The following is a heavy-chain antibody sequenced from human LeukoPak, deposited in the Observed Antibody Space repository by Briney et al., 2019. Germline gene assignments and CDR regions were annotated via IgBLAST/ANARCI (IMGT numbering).Heavy chain of an antibody. J-gene: IGHJ4*02. CDR1: VGSFSGYY. D-gene: IGHD4-17*01. V-gene: IGHV4-34*01. CDR2: INHSGST. CDR3: ARERGYGDYEVDY. Sequence: SETLSLTCAVYVGSFSGYYWSWIRQPPGKGLEWIGEINHSGSTNYNPSLKSRVTISVDTSKNQFSLKLSSVTAADTAVYYCARERGYGDYEVDYWGQGTLVTVSS.